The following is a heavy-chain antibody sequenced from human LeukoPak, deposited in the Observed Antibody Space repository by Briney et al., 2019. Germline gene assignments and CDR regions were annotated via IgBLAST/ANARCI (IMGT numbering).Heavy chain of an antibody. J-gene: IGHJ5*02. Sequence: GASVKVSCKASGGTFSSYAISWVRQAPGQGLEWMGGIIPIFGTANYAQKFQGRVTITTDESTSTAYMELSSLRSEDTAAYYCARDKGDYGDSYDPWGQGTLVTVSS. D-gene: IGHD4-17*01. CDR3: ARDKGDYGDSYDP. CDR1: GGTFSSYA. CDR2: IIPIFGTA. V-gene: IGHV1-69*05.